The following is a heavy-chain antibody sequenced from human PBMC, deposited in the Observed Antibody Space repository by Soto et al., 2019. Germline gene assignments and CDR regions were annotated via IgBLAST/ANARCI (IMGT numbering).Heavy chain of an antibody. V-gene: IGHV3-23*01. CDR1: GFTFSSYA. CDR2: ISGSGGST. J-gene: IGHJ6*02. CDR3: AKVLLTDYYYYYGMDV. D-gene: IGHD2-15*01. Sequence: GGSLRLSCAASGFTFSSYAMSWVRQAPGKGLEWVSAISGSGGSTFYADSVKGRFTISRDNSKNMLFLRMNSLRPEDTAVFYCAKVLLTDYYYYYGMDVWGQGTTVTVSS.